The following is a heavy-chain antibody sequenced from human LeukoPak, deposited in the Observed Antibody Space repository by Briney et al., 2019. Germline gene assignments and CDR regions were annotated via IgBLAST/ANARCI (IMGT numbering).Heavy chain of an antibody. Sequence: ASVKVSCKASGYTFTSYYMHWVRQAPGQGLEWMGIINPSGGSTSYAQKFQGSVTMTRDTSTSTVYMELSSLRSEDTAVYYCARRGVADWFDPWGQGTLVTVSS. CDR2: INPSGGST. D-gene: IGHD6-19*01. CDR1: GYTFTSYY. V-gene: IGHV1-46*01. J-gene: IGHJ5*02. CDR3: ARRGVADWFDP.